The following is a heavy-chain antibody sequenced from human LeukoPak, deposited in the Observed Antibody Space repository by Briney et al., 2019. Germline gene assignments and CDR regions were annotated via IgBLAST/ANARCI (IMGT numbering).Heavy chain of an antibody. CDR3: ASTRYDFWSGYPYYFDY. CDR2: TFPGDSDT. V-gene: IGHV5-51*01. CDR1: GYSFTSYW. D-gene: IGHD3-3*01. J-gene: IGHJ4*02. Sequence: GESLKISCKGSGYSFTSYWIGWLRQMPGKGREGLGSTFPGDSDTRYSPSFQGQVTISADKSISTAYLQWSSLKASDTAMYYCASTRYDFWSGYPYYFDYWGQGTLVTVSS.